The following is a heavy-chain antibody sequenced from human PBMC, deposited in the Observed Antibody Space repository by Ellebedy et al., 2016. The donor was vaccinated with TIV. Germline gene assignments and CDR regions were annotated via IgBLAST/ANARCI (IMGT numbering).Heavy chain of an antibody. V-gene: IGHV3-33*01. D-gene: IGHD2-2*01. CDR1: GFPFSTYV. J-gene: IGHJ3*01. Sequence: GGSLRLSCAASGFPFSTYVMHWVRQASGKGLEWAAVIWSDGSSKYYADSVKGRFTISGDSSKNTVYLQMTSLRADDTAVYYCARGGYCSSTSCAPADAFDVWGPGTEVTISS. CDR2: IWSDGSSK. CDR3: ARGGYCSSTSCAPADAFDV.